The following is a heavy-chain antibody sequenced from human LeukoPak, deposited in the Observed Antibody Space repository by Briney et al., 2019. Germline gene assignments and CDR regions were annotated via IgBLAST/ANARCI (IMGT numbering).Heavy chain of an antibody. CDR1: GFTFTTCW. CDR3: ARESETSGWYDY. J-gene: IGHJ4*02. D-gene: IGHD6-19*01. Sequence: GGSLRLSCAASGFTFTTCWMHWVRQAPGKGLEWVSLISGDGGSTFYADSVRGRFTISRDNTRKSLSLQMSSLRSEDTALYYCARESETSGWYDYWGQGTLVTVSS. V-gene: IGHV3-43*02. CDR2: ISGDGGST.